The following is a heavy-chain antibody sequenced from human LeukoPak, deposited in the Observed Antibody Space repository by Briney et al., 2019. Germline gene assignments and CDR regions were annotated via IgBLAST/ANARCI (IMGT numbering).Heavy chain of an antibody. CDR2: IYSGGST. V-gene: IGHV3-53*01. J-gene: IGHJ6*03. CDR3: ARVTCSSTSCPYYYYYMDV. Sequence: GGSLRLSCAASGFTVSSNYMSWVRQAPGKGLEWVSVIYSGGSTYYADSVKGRFTISRDNSKNTLYLQMNSLRAEDTAVYYCARVTCSSTSCPYYYYYMDVWGKGTTVTISS. CDR1: GFTVSSNY. D-gene: IGHD2-2*01.